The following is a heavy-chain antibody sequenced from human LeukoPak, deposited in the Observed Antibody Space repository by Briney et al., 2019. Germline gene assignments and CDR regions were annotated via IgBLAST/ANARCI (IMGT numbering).Heavy chain of an antibody. J-gene: IGHJ4*02. Sequence: GGSLGLSRAASGFTFSAYAMAWVRQAPGKGLEWVSYISSDSSDSSTIYYADSVKGRFTISRDNAKSSLYLQMNSLRAEDTAVYYCARDGYHDRQLDYWGQGTLVTVSS. CDR1: GFTFSAYA. CDR2: ISSDSSDSSTI. D-gene: IGHD3-22*01. V-gene: IGHV3-48*04. CDR3: ARDGYHDRQLDY.